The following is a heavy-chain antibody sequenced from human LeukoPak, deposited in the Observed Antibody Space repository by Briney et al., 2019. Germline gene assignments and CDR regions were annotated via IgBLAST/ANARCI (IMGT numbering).Heavy chain of an antibody. CDR2: ISASNGNT. J-gene: IGHJ5*02. CDR3: ARDLAGVVGVTAWFDP. V-gene: IGHV1-18*01. D-gene: IGHD1-26*01. CDR1: AYTFTSYA. Sequence: EASVKVSCKAPAYTFTSYAISWVRQAPGQGLEWMGWISASNGNTNYAQKLHGRVTMTTDTSTNTVYMELRSLRFDDTAVYYCARDLAGVVGVTAWFDPWGQGTLVTVSS.